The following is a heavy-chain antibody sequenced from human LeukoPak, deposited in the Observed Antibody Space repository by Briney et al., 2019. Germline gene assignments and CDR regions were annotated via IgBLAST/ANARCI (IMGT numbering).Heavy chain of an antibody. D-gene: IGHD3-3*01. V-gene: IGHV4-59*01. Sequence: SETLSLTCTFSGGSISYYYWNWIRQPPGKGLEWIGSISNTGSSDYNPSLKSRVTIAADTAKNEFSLKVTSVTAADTAVYYCARGFGYDFWSAYTSQERDYYYYMDVWGEGTTVTVSS. CDR3: ARGFGYDFWSAYTSQERDYYYYMDV. J-gene: IGHJ6*03. CDR2: ISNTGSS. CDR1: GGSISYYY.